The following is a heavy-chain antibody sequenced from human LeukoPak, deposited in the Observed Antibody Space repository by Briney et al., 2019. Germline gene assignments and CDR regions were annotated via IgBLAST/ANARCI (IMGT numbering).Heavy chain of an antibody. CDR1: GGSISSYY. CDR3: ARVNNYGPQYGDYVGEYFQH. Sequence: PSETLSLTCTVSGGSISSYYWSWIRRPPGKGLEWIGYIYYSGSTNYNPSLKSRVTISVDTSKNQFSLKLSSVTAADTAVYYCARVNNYGPQYGDYVGEYFQHWGQGTLVTVSS. J-gene: IGHJ1*01. D-gene: IGHD4-17*01. CDR2: IYYSGST. V-gene: IGHV4-59*01.